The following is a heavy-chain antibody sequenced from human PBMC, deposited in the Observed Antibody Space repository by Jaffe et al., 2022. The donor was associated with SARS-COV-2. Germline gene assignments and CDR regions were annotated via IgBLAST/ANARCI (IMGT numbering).Heavy chain of an antibody. V-gene: IGHV3-74*01. Sequence: EVQLEESGGGLVQPGGSLRLSCAASGFTFSRYWIHWVRQVPGKGLMWVSRINTDGSIAHYADSVRGRFTISRDNARNTVSLQMNSLRVEDTALYYCAELGGTIGGWGQGTLVTVSS. J-gene: IGHJ4*02. CDR1: GFTFSRYW. CDR2: INTDGSIA. CDR3: AELGGTIGG. D-gene: IGHD1-1*01.